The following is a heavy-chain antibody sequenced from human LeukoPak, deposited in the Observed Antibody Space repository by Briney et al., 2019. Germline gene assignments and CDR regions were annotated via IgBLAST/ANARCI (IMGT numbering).Heavy chain of an antibody. CDR1: GFTFSSNW. CDR3: AKDSYSSSGGLDY. CDR2: ISGSGGST. V-gene: IGHV3-23*01. D-gene: IGHD6-6*01. J-gene: IGHJ4*02. Sequence: GGSLRLSCAGSGFTFSSNWMSWVRQAPGKGLEWVSAISGSGGSTYYADSVKGRFTISRDNSKNTLYLQMNSLRAEDTAVYYCAKDSYSSSGGLDYWGQGTLVTVSS.